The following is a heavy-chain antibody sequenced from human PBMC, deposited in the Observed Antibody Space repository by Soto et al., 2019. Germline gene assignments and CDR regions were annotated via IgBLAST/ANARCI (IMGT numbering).Heavy chain of an antibody. Sequence: PSETLSLTCAAYGGSFSGYYWSWIRQPPGKGLEWIGEINHSGSTNYNPSLKSRVTISVDTSKNQFSLKLSSVTAADTAVYYCARGPAELVEGAVAGTRNYYFDYWGQGTLVTVSS. CDR1: GGSFSGYY. CDR3: ARGPAELVEGAVAGTRNYYFDY. J-gene: IGHJ4*02. D-gene: IGHD6-19*01. V-gene: IGHV4-34*01. CDR2: INHSGST.